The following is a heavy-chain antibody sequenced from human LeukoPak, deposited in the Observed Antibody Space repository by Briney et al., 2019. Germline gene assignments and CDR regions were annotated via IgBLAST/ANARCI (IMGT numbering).Heavy chain of an antibody. CDR1: GFTFSSYG. Sequence: GGSLRLSCAASGFTFSSYGMHWVRQAPGKGLEWVAFIRYDGSNKYYADSVKGRFTISRDNSKNTLYLQMNSLRAEDTAVYYCARGALRYFDYWGQGTLVTVSS. J-gene: IGHJ4*02. D-gene: IGHD3-9*01. V-gene: IGHV3-30*02. CDR2: IRYDGSNK. CDR3: ARGALRYFDY.